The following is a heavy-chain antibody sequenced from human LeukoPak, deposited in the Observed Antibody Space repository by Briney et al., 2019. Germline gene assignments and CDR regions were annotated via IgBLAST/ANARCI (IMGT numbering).Heavy chain of an antibody. Sequence: GGSLRLSCAASGFTFSSYAMSWVLQAPGKGLEWVSAISGSGGSTYYADSVKGRFTISRDNSKNTLYLQMNSLRAEDTAVYYCAKDPGGAAAGTGWFDPWGQGTLVTVSS. J-gene: IGHJ5*02. CDR3: AKDPGGAAAGTGWFDP. CDR2: ISGSGGST. V-gene: IGHV3-23*01. CDR1: GFTFSSYA. D-gene: IGHD6-13*01.